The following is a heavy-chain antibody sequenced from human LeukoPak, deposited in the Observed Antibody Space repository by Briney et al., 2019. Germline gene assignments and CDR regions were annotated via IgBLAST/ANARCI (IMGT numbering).Heavy chain of an antibody. J-gene: IGHJ4*02. D-gene: IGHD5-18*01. Sequence: SETLSLTCTVSGGSISSYYWSWIRQPPGKGLEWIGYIYYSGSTNYNPSLKSRVTISVDTSKNQFSLKLSSVTAADTAVYYCARVAGYSYGTPYFDYWGQGTLVTVSP. CDR3: ARVAGYSYGTPYFDY. CDR2: IYYSGST. V-gene: IGHV4-59*01. CDR1: GGSISSYY.